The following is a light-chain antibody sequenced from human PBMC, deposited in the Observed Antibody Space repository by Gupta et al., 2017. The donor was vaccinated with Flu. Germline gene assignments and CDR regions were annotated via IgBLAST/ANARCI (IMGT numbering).Light chain of an antibody. Sequence: QSVLAQPPSASGPPGQRVTISCSGSSSDIGSTTVNWYQQVPGTAPKLLIYANSGRPSGVPERFSGSKSGTSASLAINGLRAEDEADYYCAAWDDTLNVWVFGGGTKLAVL. CDR2: ANS. J-gene: IGLJ3*02. CDR1: SSDIGSTT. V-gene: IGLV1-44*01. CDR3: AAWDDTLNVWV.